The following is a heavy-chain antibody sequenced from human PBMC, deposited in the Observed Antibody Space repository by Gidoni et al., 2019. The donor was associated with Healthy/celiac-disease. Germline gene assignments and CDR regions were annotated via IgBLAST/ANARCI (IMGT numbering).Heavy chain of an antibody. Sequence: QVQLVQSGAEVKKPGASVKVSCKASGYTFTSYYMHWVRQAPGQGLEWMGIINPSGGSTSYAQKFQGRVTMTRDTSTSTVYMELSSLRSEDTAVYYCARRKKYYYDSSGSTAPFDYWGQGTLVTVSS. J-gene: IGHJ4*02. CDR2: INPSGGST. D-gene: IGHD3-22*01. CDR3: ARRKKYYYDSSGSTAPFDY. V-gene: IGHV1-46*01. CDR1: GYTFTSYY.